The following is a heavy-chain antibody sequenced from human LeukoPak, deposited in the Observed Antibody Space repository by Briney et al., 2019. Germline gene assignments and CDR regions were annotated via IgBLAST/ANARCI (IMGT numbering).Heavy chain of an antibody. CDR2: IYPSGST. CDR3: AAARSGYYFRTDY. CDR1: GGSISGYY. V-gene: IGHV4-4*07. J-gene: IGHJ4*02. D-gene: IGHD3-22*01. Sequence: PSETLSLTCIVSGGSISGYYWNWIRQPAGKGLEWIGRIYPSGSTNYKSSLKSRVTMSVDTSKNQFSLKLSSVTAADTAVYYCAAARSGYYFRTDYWGQGTLVTVSS.